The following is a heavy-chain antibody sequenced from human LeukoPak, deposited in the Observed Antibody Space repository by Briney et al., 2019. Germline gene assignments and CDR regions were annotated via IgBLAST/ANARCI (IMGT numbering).Heavy chain of an antibody. V-gene: IGHV4-59*01. Sequence: PSETLSLTCTVSGGSISSYYWSWIRQPPGKGLEWIGYIYYSGSTNYNPSLKSRVTILVDTSKNQFSLKLSSVTAADTAVYHCARGGLRYFDWFDPKPPDAFDIWGQGTMVTVSS. J-gene: IGHJ3*02. CDR1: GGSISSYY. CDR3: ARGGLRYFDWFDPKPPDAFDI. CDR2: IYYSGST. D-gene: IGHD3-9*01.